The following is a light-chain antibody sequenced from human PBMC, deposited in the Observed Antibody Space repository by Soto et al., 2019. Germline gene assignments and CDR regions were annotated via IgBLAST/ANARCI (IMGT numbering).Light chain of an antibody. J-gene: IGLJ1*01. Sequence: QSVLTQPASVSGSPGQSITISCTGTSSDVGGYNYVSWYQQHPGKAPKLMIYEVSNRPSGVSNRFSGSKSGNTASLTISGLQAEDEDDYYCSSYTSSSTYVFGTGTKATVL. CDR1: SSDVGGYNY. CDR2: EVS. V-gene: IGLV2-14*01. CDR3: SSYTSSSTYV.